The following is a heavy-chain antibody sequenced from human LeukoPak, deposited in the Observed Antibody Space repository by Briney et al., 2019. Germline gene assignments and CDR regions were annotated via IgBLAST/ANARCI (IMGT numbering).Heavy chain of an antibody. CDR1: GGSISNYY. CDR2: IYYSGST. D-gene: IGHD3-22*01. Sequence: SETLPLTCTVSGGSISNYYWSWIRQPPGKGLEWMGYIYYSGSTNYNPSLKSRVTISVDTSKNQFSLKLSSVTAADTAVYYCARAHYYDTSGYFVRHWFDPWGEGTLVTVCS. CDR3: ARAHYYDTSGYFVRHWFDP. V-gene: IGHV4-59*01. J-gene: IGHJ5*02.